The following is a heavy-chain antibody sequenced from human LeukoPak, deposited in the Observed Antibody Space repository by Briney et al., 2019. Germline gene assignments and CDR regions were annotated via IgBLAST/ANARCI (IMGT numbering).Heavy chain of an antibody. CDR3: ARSDSRSLPEDY. Sequence: SEALSLTCAVYGGSFSGYYWSWIRQPPGKGLEWIGYIYYTGSTNYNPSLKSRVTISVDMSKNQFSLKLSSVTAADTAVYYCARSDSRSLPEDYWGQGTLVTVSS. CDR2: IYYTGST. CDR1: GGSFSGYY. D-gene: IGHD3-22*01. V-gene: IGHV4-59*01. J-gene: IGHJ4*02.